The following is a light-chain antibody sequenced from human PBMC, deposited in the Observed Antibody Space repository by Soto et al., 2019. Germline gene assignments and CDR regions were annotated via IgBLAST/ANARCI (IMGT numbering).Light chain of an antibody. CDR2: DVT. CDR1: SSDVGGYNF. V-gene: IGLV2-8*01. Sequence: QSALTQPPSASGSPGQSVTISCTGTSSDVGGYNFVSWYQQHPGKAPKLMNYDVTERPSGVPDRFSGSKSGNTASLTVSGLQGEDEADYYCTSYAGSNIPLLFGGGTKLTVL. CDR3: TSYAGSNIPLL. J-gene: IGLJ2*01.